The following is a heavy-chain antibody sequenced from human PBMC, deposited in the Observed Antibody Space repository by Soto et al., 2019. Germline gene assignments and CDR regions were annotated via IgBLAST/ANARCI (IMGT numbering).Heavy chain of an antibody. D-gene: IGHD3-10*01. CDR3: ASITMVRGVIILHFDY. Sequence: ASVKVSCKASGYTFTSYGISWVRQAPGQGLEWMGWISAYNGNTNYAQKLQGRVTMTTDTSTSKAYMELRSLRSDDTAVYYCASITMVRGVIILHFDYWGQGTLVTVS. J-gene: IGHJ4*02. V-gene: IGHV1-18*01. CDR2: ISAYNGNT. CDR1: GYTFTSYG.